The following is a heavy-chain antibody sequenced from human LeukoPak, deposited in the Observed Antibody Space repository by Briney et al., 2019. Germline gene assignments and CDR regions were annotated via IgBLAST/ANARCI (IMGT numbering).Heavy chain of an antibody. CDR3: ARGLSWRVVRGVIRYYFDY. D-gene: IGHD3-10*01. Sequence: GGSVKVSCKASGYTFTSYDINWVRQAAGQGLEGMGWMNPNSGNTYYAQKFQGRVTMTRNTSLSTADMELSSLRSEDTAVYYCARGLSWRVVRGVIRYYFDYWGQGTLVTVSS. V-gene: IGHV1-8*01. CDR1: GYTFTSYD. CDR2: MNPNSGNT. J-gene: IGHJ4*02.